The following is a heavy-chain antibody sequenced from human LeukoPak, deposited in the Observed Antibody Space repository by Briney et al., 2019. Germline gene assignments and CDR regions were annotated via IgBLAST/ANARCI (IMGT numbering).Heavy chain of an antibody. J-gene: IGHJ4*02. CDR3: ARSTGYSSSWDFDY. V-gene: IGHV4-59*01. D-gene: IGHD6-13*01. Sequence: SETLSLTCTVSGGSISSYYWSWIRQPPGKGLEWIGYIYYSGSTNYNPSLKSRVTISVDTSKNQFSLKLSSVTAADTAVYYCARSTGYSSSWDFDYWGQGTLVTVSS. CDR2: IYYSGST. CDR1: GGSISSYY.